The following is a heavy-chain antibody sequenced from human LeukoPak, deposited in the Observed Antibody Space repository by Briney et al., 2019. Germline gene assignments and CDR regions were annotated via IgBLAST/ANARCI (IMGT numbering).Heavy chain of an antibody. Sequence: AGGSLRLSCSASGFTFSSYAMRWVRQAPGKGLEFVSAISSNGGCTYYADSVKGRFTISRDNSKNTLYLQMSSLRAEDTAVYYCVKDGLRYFDWLLRASYYFDYWGQGTLVTVSS. V-gene: IGHV3-64D*06. CDR3: VKDGLRYFDWLLRASYYFDY. CDR1: GFTFSSYA. CDR2: ISSNGGCT. J-gene: IGHJ4*02. D-gene: IGHD3-9*01.